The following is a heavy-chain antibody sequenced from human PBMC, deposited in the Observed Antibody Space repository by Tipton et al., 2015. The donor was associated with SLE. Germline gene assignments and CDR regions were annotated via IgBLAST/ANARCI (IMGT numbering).Heavy chain of an antibody. CDR2: IYGSGNT. V-gene: IGHV4-61*02. CDR1: GVSISTSTSYWG. J-gene: IGHJ4*02. Sequence: TLSLTCTVSGVSISTSTSYWGYWAWIRQPAGEGLEWIGLIYGSGNTNYNPSLKSRITLSLDTSKNQFSLRLSSVTAADTAVYYCARRPWGGFDYWGQGTLVTVSS. D-gene: IGHD3-10*01. CDR3: ARRPWGGFDY.